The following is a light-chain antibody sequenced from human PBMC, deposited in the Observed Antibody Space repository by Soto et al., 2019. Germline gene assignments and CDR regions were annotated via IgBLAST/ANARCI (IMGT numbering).Light chain of an antibody. Sequence: ESVLTQSPATLSLSPGERATLSCRASQSISTYLAWYQQKPGQAPRLIIYDASNRATGIPPRFTGSGYATYFTLTISSLEPEDSAVYYCKNRSTWWTFSQGTKLEIK. J-gene: IGKJ1*01. CDR2: DAS. V-gene: IGKV3-11*01. CDR3: KNRSTWWT. CDR1: QSISTY.